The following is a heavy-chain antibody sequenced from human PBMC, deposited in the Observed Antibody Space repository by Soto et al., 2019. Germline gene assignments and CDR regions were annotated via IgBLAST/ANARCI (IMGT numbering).Heavy chain of an antibody. CDR2: ISSSSSTI. Sequence: GGSLRLSCAASGFTFSSYSMNWVRQAPGKGLEWVSYISSSSSTIYYADSVKGRFTISRDNAKNSLYLQMNSLRDEDTAVYYCASLIFGAAASYGRGKNDYWGQGTLVTVSS. D-gene: IGHD6-13*01. J-gene: IGHJ4*02. V-gene: IGHV3-48*02. CDR1: GFTFSSYS. CDR3: ASLIFGAAASYGRGKNDY.